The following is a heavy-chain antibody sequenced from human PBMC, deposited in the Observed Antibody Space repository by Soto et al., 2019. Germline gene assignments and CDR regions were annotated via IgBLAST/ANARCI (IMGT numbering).Heavy chain of an antibody. CDR2: ISFDGTHK. V-gene: IGHV3-30*18. Sequence: SLRLSFAASGFNFKAYGMHWVRHAPVKGLEWVAVISFDGTHKYYADSVKGRLTISRDNSKNTLYLQVNSLRPEDTAVYYCAKGSSSVYYYYYGMDVWGNGPTVNVYS. CDR3: AKGSSSVYYYYYGMDV. D-gene: IGHD6-6*01. J-gene: IGHJ6*04. CDR1: GFNFKAYG.